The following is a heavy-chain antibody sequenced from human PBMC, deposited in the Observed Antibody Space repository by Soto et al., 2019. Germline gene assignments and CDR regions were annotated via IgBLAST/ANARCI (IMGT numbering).Heavy chain of an antibody. CDR2: INSDGSVS. Sequence: EVQLVESGGGLVQPGGSLRLSCAASGFTFSNYWMYWVRQAPGKGLEWVSRINSDGSVSSYADSVKGRLTISRDNVKNPLYLHMDSLRAEDTAVYYCARGDCVGGTCYSLAGSFYYYMDVWGKGTTVTVFS. J-gene: IGHJ6*03. V-gene: IGHV3-74*02. D-gene: IGHD2-15*01. CDR1: GFTFSNYW. CDR3: ARGDCVGGTCYSLAGSFYYYMDV.